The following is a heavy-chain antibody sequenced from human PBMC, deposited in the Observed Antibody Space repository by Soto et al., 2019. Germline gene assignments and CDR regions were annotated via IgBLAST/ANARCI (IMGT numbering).Heavy chain of an antibody. CDR1: GFTISNYG. V-gene: IGHV3-30-3*01. D-gene: IGHD2-2*01. CDR3: ATTRVGPCSSSICFSGIFDGMDV. CDR2: ISYDGTIT. J-gene: IGHJ6*02. Sequence: PGGSLRLSCAASGFTISNYGMHWVRQAPGKGLEWVAVISYDGTITYYADSVKGRFTISRDNSKNTLYLQMNSLRTEDTAVYYCATTRVGPCSSSICFSGIFDGMDVWRQGTTVTVPS.